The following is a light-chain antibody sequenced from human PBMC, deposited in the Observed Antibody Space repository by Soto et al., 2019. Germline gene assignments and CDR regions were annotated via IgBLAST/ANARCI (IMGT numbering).Light chain of an antibody. CDR3: AAWDDRWNGMM. CDR2: HDD. V-gene: IGLV1-36*01. Sequence: QSVLTQPPAVSAAPRQSVTISCSGDSFNIGSYAVSWYQQVPGKAPKLLVYHDDLLPSGVSDRFSASKSGTSASLAISGLQSDDEGDYYCAAWDDRWNGMMFGGGTKLTVL. CDR1: SFNIGSYA. J-gene: IGLJ3*02.